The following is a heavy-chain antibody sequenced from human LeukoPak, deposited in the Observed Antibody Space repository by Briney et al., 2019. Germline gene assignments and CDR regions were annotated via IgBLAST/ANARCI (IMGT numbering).Heavy chain of an antibody. J-gene: IGHJ4*02. CDR1: GGSFSGYY. CDR3: ARGVVAVAGPLFDY. D-gene: IGHD6-19*01. Sequence: PSETLSLTCAVYGGSFSGYYWSWIRQPPGKGLEWIGYIYYSGSTNYNPSLKSRVTISVDTSKNQFSLKLSSVTAADTAVYYCARGVVAVAGPLFDYWGQGTLVTVSS. V-gene: IGHV4-59*01. CDR2: IYYSGST.